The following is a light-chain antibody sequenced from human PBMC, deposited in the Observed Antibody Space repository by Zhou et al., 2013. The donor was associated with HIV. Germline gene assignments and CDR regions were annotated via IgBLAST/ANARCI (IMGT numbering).Light chain of an antibody. V-gene: IGKV1-27*01. CDR3: QKCDSAPWM. CDR1: QGITNS. CDR2: AAS. Sequence: DIQMTQSPSSLSASVGDSVTITCRASQGITNSLAWYQQKPGKVPKLLIYAASTLQSGVPSRFSGSGSGTDFTLAISSLQPEDVATYYCQKCDSAPWMFGQGTKVEIK. J-gene: IGKJ1*01.